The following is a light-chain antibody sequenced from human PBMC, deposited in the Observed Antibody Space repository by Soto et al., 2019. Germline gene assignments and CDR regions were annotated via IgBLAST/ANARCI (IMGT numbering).Light chain of an antibody. Sequence: EIVLTHSPGTLSLSPVERATLSCSASQSVSSSYLAWYQQRPGQAPRLLIYGASTRAAGITDRFSGSGSGTDFTLTISRLEPEDFAVYYCQQYGSSGTFGQGTKVDIK. J-gene: IGKJ1*01. CDR3: QQYGSSGT. CDR1: QSVSSSY. V-gene: IGKV3-20*01. CDR2: GAS.